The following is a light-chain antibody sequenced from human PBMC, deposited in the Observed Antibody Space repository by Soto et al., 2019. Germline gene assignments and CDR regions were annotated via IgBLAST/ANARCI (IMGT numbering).Light chain of an antibody. J-gene: IGLJ2*01. CDR1: SSNIGINT. CDR2: NDN. V-gene: IGLV1-44*01. Sequence: QSVLTQPPSASGTPGQRVTISCSGSSSNIGINTVNWYQQLPGSAPKLLVYNDNQRPSGVPDRFSGSKSGTSASLAISGLQSEDEADYYCAAWDDSLHVIFGGGTKLTVL. CDR3: AAWDDSLHVI.